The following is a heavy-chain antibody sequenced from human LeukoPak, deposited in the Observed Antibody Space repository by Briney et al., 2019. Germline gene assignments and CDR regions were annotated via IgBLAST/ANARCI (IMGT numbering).Heavy chain of an antibody. J-gene: IGHJ3*02. Sequence: GGSLRLSCAASGFMFNRYWVTWVRQAPGKGLEWVANIKQDGSEKYYVDSVKGRFTISRDNAKNTLYVQMNSLRAEDTAVYYCARVGARLGAFDIWGQGTMVTVSS. CDR1: GFMFNRYW. CDR3: ARVGARLGAFDI. CDR2: IKQDGSEK. V-gene: IGHV3-7*01. D-gene: IGHD6-25*01.